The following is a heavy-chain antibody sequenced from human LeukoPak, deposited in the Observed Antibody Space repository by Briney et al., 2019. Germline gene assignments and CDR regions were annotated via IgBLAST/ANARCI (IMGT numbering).Heavy chain of an antibody. V-gene: IGHV1-69*05. J-gene: IGHJ4*02. CDR2: IIPIFGTA. D-gene: IGHD6-6*01. CDR1: GGTFSSYA. Sequence: ASVKVSCKASGGTFSSYAISWVRQAPGQGLEWMGGIIPIFGTANYAQKFQGRVTITTDESTSTAYMELSSLRSEDTAVYYCASVVFIAARPVYFDYWGQGTLVTVSS. CDR3: ASVVFIAARPVYFDY.